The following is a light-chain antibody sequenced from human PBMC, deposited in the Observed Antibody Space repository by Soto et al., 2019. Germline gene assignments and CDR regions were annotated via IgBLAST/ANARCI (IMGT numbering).Light chain of an antibody. J-gene: IGKJ1*01. V-gene: IGKV3-11*01. CDR1: QSVSSY. Sequence: ESVLTQSPATPSLSPGEGATLSCRASQSVSSYLAWYQQKPGQAPRLLIYDASNRATGIPARFSGSGSGTDFTLIISSLEPEDFAVYYCQQRSNWPVAFGLGTKVDIK. CDR2: DAS. CDR3: QQRSNWPVA.